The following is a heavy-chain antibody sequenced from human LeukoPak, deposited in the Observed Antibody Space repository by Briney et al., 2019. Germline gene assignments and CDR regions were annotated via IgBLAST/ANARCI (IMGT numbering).Heavy chain of an antibody. V-gene: IGHV1-69*02. D-gene: IGHD3-10*01. CDR1: GGTFSSYT. J-gene: IGHJ4*02. CDR3: AVMVRGVHQAFVY. Sequence: ASVKDSCKASGGTFSSYTSSWVRQAPGQGLEGMGRIIPILGIANYAQKFQGRVNITRNTSISPAYMELSKLGSEDTAVYFCAVMVRGVHQAFVYWGQGTLVTVSS. CDR2: IIPILGIA.